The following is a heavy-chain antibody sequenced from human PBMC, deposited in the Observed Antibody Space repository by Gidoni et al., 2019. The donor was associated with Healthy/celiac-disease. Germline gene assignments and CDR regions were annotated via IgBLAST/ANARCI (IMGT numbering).Heavy chain of an antibody. CDR2: INHSGST. V-gene: IGHV4-34*01. CDR1: GGSFSGYY. CDR3: AGFGELSKFDY. Sequence: QVQLQQWGAGLLKPSETLSLTCAVYGGSFSGYYWSWIRQPPGKGLEWIGEINHSGSTNYNPSLKSRVTISVDTSKNQFSLKLSSVTAADTAVYYCAGFGELSKFDYWGQGTLVTVSS. J-gene: IGHJ4*02. D-gene: IGHD3-10*01.